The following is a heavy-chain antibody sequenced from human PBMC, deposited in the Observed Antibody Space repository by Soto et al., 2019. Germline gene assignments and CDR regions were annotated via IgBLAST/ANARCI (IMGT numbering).Heavy chain of an antibody. V-gene: IGHV4-34*01. CDR2: INHSGST. D-gene: IGHD6-13*01. J-gene: IGHJ3*02. CDR3: ARKQRHAFDI. Sequence: SETLSLTCAVYGGSFSGYYWSWIRQPPGKGLEWIGEINHSGSTNYNPSLKSRVTISVDTSKNQFSLKLSSVTAADTAVYYCARKQRHAFDIWGQGTMVTVSS. CDR1: GGSFSGYY.